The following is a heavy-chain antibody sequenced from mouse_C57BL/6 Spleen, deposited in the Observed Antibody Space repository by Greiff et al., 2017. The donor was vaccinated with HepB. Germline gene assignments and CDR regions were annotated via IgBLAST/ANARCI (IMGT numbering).Heavy chain of an antibody. CDR3: ARRWVYAMDY. D-gene: IGHD2-3*01. V-gene: IGHV1-82*01. Sequence: VQLQQSGPELVKPGASVKISCKASGYAFSSSWMNWVKQRPGKGLEWIGRIYPGDGDTNYNGKFKGKATLTADKSSSTAYMQLSSLTSEDSAVYFCARRWVYAMDYWGQGTSVTVSS. CDR2: IYPGDGDT. J-gene: IGHJ4*01. CDR1: GYAFSSSW.